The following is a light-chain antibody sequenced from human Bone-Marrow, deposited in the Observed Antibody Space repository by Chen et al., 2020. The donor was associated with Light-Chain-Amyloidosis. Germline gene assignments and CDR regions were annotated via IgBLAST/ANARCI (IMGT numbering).Light chain of an antibody. V-gene: IGLV1-44*01. Sequence: QSVLTQPPSASGTPGQRVTISCSGSSSNIGSNTVNWYQQLPGTAPKLLIYGNDQRPSGVPDRFSGSKSGTSASLAISGRQSEDEADYYCAAWDDSLNVWVFGGGTKLTVL. J-gene: IGLJ3*02. CDR1: SSNIGSNT. CDR3: AAWDDSLNVWV. CDR2: GND.